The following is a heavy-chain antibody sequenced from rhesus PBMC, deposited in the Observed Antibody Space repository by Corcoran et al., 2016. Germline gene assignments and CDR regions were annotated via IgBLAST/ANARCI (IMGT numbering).Heavy chain of an antibody. J-gene: IGHJ4*01. Sequence: QVQLQESGPGLVKPSEPLSLTCAVSCGSITSAYYYWSWIRQPPGKGLGWIGSITYSGGTSYNPSLKSRVTISRDTSKNQFSLKLTSVTAADTAIYYCARCIAAAGNCYFDFWGQGVLVTVSS. CDR2: ITYSGGT. D-gene: IGHD6-31*01. CDR3: ARCIAAAGNCYFDF. CDR1: CGSITSAYYY. V-gene: IGHV4-122*02.